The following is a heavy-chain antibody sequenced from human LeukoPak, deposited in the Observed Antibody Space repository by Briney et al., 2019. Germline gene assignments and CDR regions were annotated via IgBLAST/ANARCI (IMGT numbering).Heavy chain of an antibody. CDR1: GYTFTSYG. J-gene: IGHJ6*03. CDR3: ASSTDIVVVPAGMDV. V-gene: IGHV1-69*13. D-gene: IGHD2-2*01. Sequence: SVKVSCKASGYTFTSYGISWVRQAPGQGLEWMGGIIPIFGTANYAQKFQGRVTITADESTSTAYMELSSLRSEDTAVYYCASSTDIVVVPAGMDVWGKGTTVTVSS. CDR2: IIPIFGTA.